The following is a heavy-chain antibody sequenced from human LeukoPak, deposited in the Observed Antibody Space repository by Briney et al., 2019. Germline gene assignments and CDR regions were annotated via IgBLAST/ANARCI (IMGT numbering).Heavy chain of an antibody. V-gene: IGHV4-34*01. CDR2: INHSGST. CDR1: GGSFSGYY. Sequence: SETLSLTCAVYGGSFSGYYWSWIRQPPGKGLEWIGEINHSGSTNYNPSLKSRVTISVDTSKNQFSLKLSSVTAADTAEYYCAAVGSSSAQEDAFDIWGQGTMVTVSS. J-gene: IGHJ3*02. D-gene: IGHD6-6*01. CDR3: AAVGSSSAQEDAFDI.